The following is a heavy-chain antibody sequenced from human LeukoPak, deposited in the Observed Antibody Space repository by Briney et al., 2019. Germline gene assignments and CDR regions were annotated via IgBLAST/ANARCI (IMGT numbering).Heavy chain of an antibody. CDR1: GCTFTSYD. J-gene: IGHJ4*02. D-gene: IGHD6-19*01. CDR3: ARVVKYRSGPLTDLLPYYFDY. CDR2: INAGNGNT. Sequence: ASVKVSCKASGCTFTSYDINWVRQATGQGLEWMGWINAGNGNTKYSQEFQGRVTITRDTSASTAYMELSSLRSEDMAVYYCARVVKYRSGPLTDLLPYYFDYWGQGTLVTVSS. V-gene: IGHV1-3*03.